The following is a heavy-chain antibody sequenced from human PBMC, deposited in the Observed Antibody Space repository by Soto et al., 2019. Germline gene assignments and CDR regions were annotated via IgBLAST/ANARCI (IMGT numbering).Heavy chain of an antibody. CDR1: GGSISSSSYY. Sequence: SETLSLTCTVSGGSISSSSYYWGWIRQPPGKGLEWIGSIYYSGNTHYNPSLKSRVTISVDTAKNQFSLKLSSVTAADTAVYYCARHNGPLYVGYYYDMDVWGQGTTVT. J-gene: IGHJ6*02. V-gene: IGHV4-39*01. CDR2: IYYSGNT. D-gene: IGHD3-16*01. CDR3: ARHNGPLYVGYYYDMDV.